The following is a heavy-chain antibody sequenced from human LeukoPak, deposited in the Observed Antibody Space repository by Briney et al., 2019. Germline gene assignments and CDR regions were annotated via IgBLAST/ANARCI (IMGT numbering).Heavy chain of an antibody. CDR1: GYNFTSYW. Sequence: GESLKISCKGSGYNFTSYWIGWVRQMPGKGLEWMGIIYPGDSDTRYSPSFQGQVTISADKSISTAYLQWSSLKASDTAMYYCARAGNPEWLSAMEVRGVIDYWGQGTLVTVSS. D-gene: IGHD3-10*01. V-gene: IGHV5-51*01. CDR3: ARAGNPEWLSAMEVRGVIDY. J-gene: IGHJ4*02. CDR2: IYPGDSDT.